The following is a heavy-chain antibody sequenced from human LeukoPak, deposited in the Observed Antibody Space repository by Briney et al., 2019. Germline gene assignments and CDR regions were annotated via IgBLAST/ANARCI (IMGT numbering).Heavy chain of an antibody. Sequence: QTGGSLRLSCPASGFTFDDYAMHWVRQAPGKGLEWVSLISWDGGSTYYADSVKGRFTISRDNSKNSLYLQMNSLRAEDTALYSCAKVRSYDNNGYYDYWGQGTLVTVSS. CDR2: ISWDGGST. D-gene: IGHD3-22*01. V-gene: IGHV3-43D*04. CDR1: GFTFDDYA. J-gene: IGHJ4*02. CDR3: AKVRSYDNNGYYDY.